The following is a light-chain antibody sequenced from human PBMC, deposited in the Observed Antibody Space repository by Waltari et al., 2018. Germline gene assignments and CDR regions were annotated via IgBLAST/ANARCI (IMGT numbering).Light chain of an antibody. CDR3: SSLTSSSSVV. CDR1: SSDVGSYNL. V-gene: IGLV2-14*02. Sequence: QSALTQPASVSGSPGQSITISCTGTSSDVGSYNLVSWYQQHPGKAPKLMIYEVSNRPSGVSNRFSGSKSGNTASLTISGLQAEDEADYYCSSLTSSSSVVIGGGTKLTVL. CDR2: EVS. J-gene: IGLJ2*01.